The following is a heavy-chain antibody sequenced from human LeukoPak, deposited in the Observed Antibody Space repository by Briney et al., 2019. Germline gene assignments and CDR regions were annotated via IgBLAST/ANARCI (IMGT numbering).Heavy chain of an antibody. CDR1: GFTFDDYA. CDR3: AKDMADTAMTDAFDI. D-gene: IGHD5-18*01. Sequence: GGSLRLSCAASGFTFDDYAMHWVRQAPGKGLEWVSGISWNSGSIGYADSVEGRFTISRDNAKNSLYLQMNSLRAEDTALYYCAKDMADTAMTDAFDIWGQGTMVTVSS. J-gene: IGHJ3*02. CDR2: ISWNSGSI. V-gene: IGHV3-9*01.